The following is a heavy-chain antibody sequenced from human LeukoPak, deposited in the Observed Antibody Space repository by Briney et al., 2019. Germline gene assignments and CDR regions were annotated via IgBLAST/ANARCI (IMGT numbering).Heavy chain of an antibody. V-gene: IGHV4-59*08. CDR1: GGSIRNYY. J-gene: IGHJ4*02. CDR2: IYYSGNT. Sequence: SETLSLTCTVSGGSIRNYYWSWIRQPPGKGLEWVGYIYYSGNTNQNPSLKSRVTISVDTSKNQFSLKLNSVTAADTAVYYCARHISSGGTYAHFDYWGQGTLVTVSS. CDR3: ARHISSGGTYAHFDY. D-gene: IGHD1-26*01.